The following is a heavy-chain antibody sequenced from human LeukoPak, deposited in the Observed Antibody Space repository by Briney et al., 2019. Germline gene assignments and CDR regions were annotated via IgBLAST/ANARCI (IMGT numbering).Heavy chain of an antibody. J-gene: IGHJ4*02. CDR1: GGSMSNYY. Sequence: SETLSLTCTVSGGSMSNYYWTWMRQPPGKGLEWVGYLYYSGSTNYNPSLKSRVTISVDTSKNQFSLKLSSVTAADTAVYYCARLRDYGSGTYYNDYWGQGTLVSVSS. CDR2: LYYSGST. V-gene: IGHV4-59*08. D-gene: IGHD3-10*01. CDR3: ARLRDYGSGTYYNDY.